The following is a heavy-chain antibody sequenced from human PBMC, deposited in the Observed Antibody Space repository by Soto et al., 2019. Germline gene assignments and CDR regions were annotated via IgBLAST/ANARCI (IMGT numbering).Heavy chain of an antibody. CDR1: GGSFSGHS. CDR2: INHSGRV. Sequence: PSETLSLTCAVYGGSFSGHSWTWISQSPGKGLEWIGDINHSGRVNYSPSLKSRVTISLDTSKNQFSLTLSAVTAADTAMYYCSTRAYDTNGYYRFDPWGQGTLVTVSS. V-gene: IGHV4-34*01. CDR3: STRAYDTNGYYRFDP. D-gene: IGHD3-22*01. J-gene: IGHJ5*01.